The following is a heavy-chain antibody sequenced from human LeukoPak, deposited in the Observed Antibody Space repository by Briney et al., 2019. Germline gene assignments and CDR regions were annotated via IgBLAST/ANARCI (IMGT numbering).Heavy chain of an antibody. CDR3: ARGNPYKLLLGPKSNWFAP. J-gene: IGHJ5*02. D-gene: IGHD2-15*01. Sequence: SETLSLTCAVYGGSFSGYYWSWIRQPPGKGLEWIGEINHSGSTNYNPSLKSRVTISVDTAKNQFSLKLSSVTAADTAVYYCARGNPYKLLLGPKSNWFAPWGQGTLVTVSS. V-gene: IGHV4-34*01. CDR2: INHSGST. CDR1: GGSFSGYY.